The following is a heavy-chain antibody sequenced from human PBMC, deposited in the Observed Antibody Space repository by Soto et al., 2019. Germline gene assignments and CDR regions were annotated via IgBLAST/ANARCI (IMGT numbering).Heavy chain of an antibody. J-gene: IGHJ2*01. Sequence: QVQLQESGPGLVKPSGTLSLTCAVSGGSISSSNWWGWVRQPPGKGLEWIGEIYHSGNTNYNPSLKRRVTISVDKSKNQFSLKLSSVTAADTAVYYCARVFYDYGYFDLWGRGTLVTVSA. CDR1: GGSISSSNW. CDR2: IYHSGNT. CDR3: ARVFYDYGYFDL. V-gene: IGHV4-4*02. D-gene: IGHD3-22*01.